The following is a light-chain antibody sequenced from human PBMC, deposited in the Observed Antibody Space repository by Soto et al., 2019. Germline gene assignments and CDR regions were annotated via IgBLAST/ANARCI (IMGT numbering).Light chain of an antibody. V-gene: IGLV2-8*01. CDR3: QSYDSTLSARYV. J-gene: IGLJ1*01. CDR1: SSDIGDYNY. Sequence: QSVLTQPPSASGSLGQSVTISCTGTSSDIGDYNYVSWYQQHAGKAPKLMIYEVSQRPSGVPDRFSASTSGTSASLAITGLQAEDEGDYYCQSYDSTLSARYVFGTGTKLTVL. CDR2: EVS.